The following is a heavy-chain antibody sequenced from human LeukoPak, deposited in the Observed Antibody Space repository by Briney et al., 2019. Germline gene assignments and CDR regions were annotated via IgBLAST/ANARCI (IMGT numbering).Heavy chain of an antibody. CDR2: IYYSGST. J-gene: IGHJ4*02. D-gene: IGHD3-22*01. CDR1: GGSISSYY. V-gene: IGHV4-59*01. CDR3: ARSDSSGSHSDY. Sequence: PSETLSLTCTVSGGSISSYYWSWIRQPPGKGLEWIGYIYYSGSTNYNPSLKSRVTISVDTSKNQFSLKLSSVTAADTAVYYCARSDSSGSHSDYWGQGTLVTVSS.